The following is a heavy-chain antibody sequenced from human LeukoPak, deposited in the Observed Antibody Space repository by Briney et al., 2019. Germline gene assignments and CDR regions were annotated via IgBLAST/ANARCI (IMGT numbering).Heavy chain of an antibody. J-gene: IGHJ3*02. D-gene: IGHD2/OR15-2a*01. V-gene: IGHV1-18*01. CDR3: AREFLGGQIVPDAFDI. CDR2: ISAYNGNT. CDR1: GYTFTSYG. Sequence: GASVKVSCKASGYTFTSYGISWVRQAPGQGLEWMGWISAYNGNTNYAQKLQGRVTMTTDTSTSTAYMELRSLRSDDTAVYYCAREFLGGQIVPDAFDIWGQGTMVTVSS.